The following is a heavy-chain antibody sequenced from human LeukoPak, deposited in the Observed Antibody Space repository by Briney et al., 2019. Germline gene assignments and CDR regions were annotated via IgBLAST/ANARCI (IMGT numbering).Heavy chain of an antibody. D-gene: IGHD6-13*01. CDR3: ARHPGIAAYYYYGMDV. CDR2: IYYSGST. V-gene: IGHV4-59*08. J-gene: IGHJ6*02. CDR1: GGSISSYY. Sequence: SETLSLTCTVSGGSISSYYWSWIRQPPGKGLEWIGYIYYSGSTNYNPSLKSRVTISVDTSKNQFSLKLSSVTAADTAVYYCARHPGIAAYYYYGMDVWGQGTTVTVSS.